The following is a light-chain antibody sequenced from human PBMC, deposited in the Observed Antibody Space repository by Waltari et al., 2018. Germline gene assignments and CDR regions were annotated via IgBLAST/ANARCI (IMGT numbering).Light chain of an antibody. J-gene: IGKJ3*01. Sequence: DIQMTQSPSSLSASIGDRVTITCQASQDIQNFLNWYQQKPGTTPKLLIYDASNLETGVPSRFSGGGSGTSFTLTISGLQPEDFATYYCQHYDNLLFTFGPGTKVDIK. CDR2: DAS. V-gene: IGKV1-33*01. CDR3: QHYDNLLFT. CDR1: QDIQNF.